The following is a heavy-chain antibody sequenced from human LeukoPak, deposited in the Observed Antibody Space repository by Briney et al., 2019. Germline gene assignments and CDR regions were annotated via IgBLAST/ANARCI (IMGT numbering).Heavy chain of an antibody. CDR3: ARDRPSTTPDY. D-gene: IGHD1-1*01. V-gene: IGHV1-2*06. Sequence: GASVKVSCKASGYTFTGYYMHWVRQAPGQGLEWMGRINPNSGGTNYAQKLQGRVTMTTDTSTSTAYMELRSLRSDDTAVYYCARDRPSTTPDYWGQGTLVTVSS. CDR2: INPNSGGT. J-gene: IGHJ4*02. CDR1: GYTFTGYY.